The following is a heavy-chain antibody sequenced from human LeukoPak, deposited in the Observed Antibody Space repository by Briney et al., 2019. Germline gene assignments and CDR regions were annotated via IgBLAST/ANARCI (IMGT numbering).Heavy chain of an antibody. D-gene: IGHD2-2*01. V-gene: IGHV3-33*01. CDR2: IWYDGSNK. CDR1: GFTFSSYG. J-gene: IGHJ5*02. CDR3: ARDLSYYCSSTSCLATNWFDP. Sequence: GGSPRLSCAASGFTFSSYGMHWVRQAPGKGLEWVAVIWYDGSNKYYADSVKGRFTISRDNSKNTLYLQMNSLRAEDTAVYYCARDLSYYCSSTSCLATNWFDPWGQGTLVTVSS.